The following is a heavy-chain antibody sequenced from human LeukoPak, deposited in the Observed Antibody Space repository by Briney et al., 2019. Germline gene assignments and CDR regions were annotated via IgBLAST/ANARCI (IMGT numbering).Heavy chain of an antibody. J-gene: IGHJ4*02. Sequence: SVKVSCKASGGTFSSYAISWVRQAPGQGLDWMGRIIPIFGTANYAQKFQGRVTITTDESTSTAYMELSSLRSEDTAVYYCARDHCDSSGWYVGCHYFDYWGQGTLVTVSS. CDR3: ARDHCDSSGWYVGCHYFDY. CDR1: GGTFSSYA. CDR2: IIPIFGTA. V-gene: IGHV1-69*05. D-gene: IGHD6-19*01.